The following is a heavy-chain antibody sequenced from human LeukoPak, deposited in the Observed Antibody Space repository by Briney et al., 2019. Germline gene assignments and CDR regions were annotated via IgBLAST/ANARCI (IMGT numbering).Heavy chain of an antibody. D-gene: IGHD6-19*01. CDR2: ISGSGGST. V-gene: IGHV3-23*01. J-gene: IGHJ6*03. Sequence: PGGSLRLSCAASGFTFSSYAMSWVRQAPGKGLEWVSAISGSGGSTYYADSVKGRFTISRDNSKNTLYLQMNSLRAEDTAVYYCAKDQGGSGWYLHYMDVWGKGTTVTVSS. CDR1: GFTFSSYA. CDR3: AKDQGGSGWYLHYMDV.